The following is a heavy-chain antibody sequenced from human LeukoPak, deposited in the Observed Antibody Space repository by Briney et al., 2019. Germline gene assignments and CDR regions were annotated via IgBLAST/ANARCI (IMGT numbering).Heavy chain of an antibody. CDR3: ARLPPVGYYYYMDV. CDR1: GYTFTSYG. V-gene: IGHV1-69*05. J-gene: IGHJ6*03. CDR2: IIPIFGTA. Sequence: GASVKVSCKASGYTFTSYGISWVRQAPGQGLEWMGGIIPIFGTANYAQKFQGRVTITTDESTSTAYMELSSLRSEDTAVYYCARLPPVGYYYYMDVWGKGTTVTVSS.